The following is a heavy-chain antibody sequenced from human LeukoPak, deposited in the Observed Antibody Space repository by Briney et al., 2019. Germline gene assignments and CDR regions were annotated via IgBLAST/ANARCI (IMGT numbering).Heavy chain of an antibody. CDR2: IYHSGST. D-gene: IGHD5-18*01. J-gene: IGHJ4*02. CDR3: ARGSDTAMVAFDY. V-gene: IGHV4-30-2*01. CDR1: SGSISSGGYS. Sequence: SQTLSLTCAVSSGSISSGGYSWSWIRQPPGKGLEWIGYIYHSGSTYYNPSLKSRVTISVDRSKNQFSLKLSSVTAADTAVYYCARGSDTAMVAFDYWGQGTLVTVSS.